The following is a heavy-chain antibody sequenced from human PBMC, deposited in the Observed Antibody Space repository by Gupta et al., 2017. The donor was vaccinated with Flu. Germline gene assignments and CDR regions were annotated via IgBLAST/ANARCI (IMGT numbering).Heavy chain of an antibody. CDR3: TGSPVYAMDV. J-gene: IGHJ6*02. D-gene: IGHD2-8*01. CDR2: VRSKANNSAT. Sequence: ASGKGLEWVARVRSKANNSATSYAASVKGRFTISRDDSKNTAHLQMNSLKTEDTAVYYCTGSPVYAMDVWGQGTTVTVSS. V-gene: IGHV3-73*01.